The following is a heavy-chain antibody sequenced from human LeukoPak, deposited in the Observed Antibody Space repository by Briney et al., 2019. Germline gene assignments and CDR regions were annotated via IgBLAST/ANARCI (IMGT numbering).Heavy chain of an antibody. CDR1: GGSISSSSYY. Sequence: SETLSLTCTVVGGSISSSSYYWGWIRQPPGKGLEWIGEINHSGSTNYNPSLKSRVTISVDTSKNQFSLKLSSVTAADTAVYYCARDEPGIAVAGMTKTYNWFDPWGQGTLVTVSS. J-gene: IGHJ5*02. V-gene: IGHV4-39*07. CDR2: INHSGST. D-gene: IGHD6-19*01. CDR3: ARDEPGIAVAGMTKTYNWFDP.